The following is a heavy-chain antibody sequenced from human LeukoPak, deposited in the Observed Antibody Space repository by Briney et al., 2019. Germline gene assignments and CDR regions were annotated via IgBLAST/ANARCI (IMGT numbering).Heavy chain of an antibody. CDR2: ISGSGGST. Sequence: GGSLRLSCAASGFTFSSYAMSWVRQAPGKGLEWVSAISGSGGSTYYTDSVKGRFTISRDNSKNTLYLRMNSLRAEDTAVYYCAKGDDSSGYFFDYWGQGTLVTVSS. V-gene: IGHV3-23*01. D-gene: IGHD3-22*01. CDR3: AKGDDSSGYFFDY. J-gene: IGHJ4*02. CDR1: GFTFSSYA.